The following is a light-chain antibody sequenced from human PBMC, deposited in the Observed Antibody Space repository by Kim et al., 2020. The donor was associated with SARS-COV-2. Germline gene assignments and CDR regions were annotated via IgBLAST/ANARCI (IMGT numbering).Light chain of an antibody. J-gene: IGKJ1*01. V-gene: IGKV3-20*01. Sequence: PGESATLSCRASQSVSSSYLAWYQQKPGQAPRLLIYGASSRATGIPDRFSGSGSGTDFTLTISRLEPEDFAVYYCQQYGSSPPWTFGQGTKVEIK. CDR1: QSVSSSY. CDR2: GAS. CDR3: QQYGSSPPWT.